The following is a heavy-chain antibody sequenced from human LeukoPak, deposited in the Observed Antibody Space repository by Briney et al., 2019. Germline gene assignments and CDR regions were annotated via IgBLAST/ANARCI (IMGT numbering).Heavy chain of an antibody. Sequence: GGSLRLSCAASGFTFSSYAMHWVRQAPGKGLEWVAVISYDGSNKYYADSVKGRFTISRDNSKNTLYLQMNSLRAEDTAVYYCAKSGGVTTTLGYWGQGTLVTVSS. D-gene: IGHD4-17*01. CDR1: GFTFSSYA. V-gene: IGHV3-30*04. J-gene: IGHJ4*02. CDR2: ISYDGSNK. CDR3: AKSGGVTTTLGY.